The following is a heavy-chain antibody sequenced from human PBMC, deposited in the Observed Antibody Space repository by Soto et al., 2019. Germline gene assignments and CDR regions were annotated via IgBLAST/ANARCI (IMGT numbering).Heavy chain of an antibody. CDR3: ARGGGGYDSSGYYPVDY. CDR2: IVPNIGTV. CDR1: GGTLTRFINYP. D-gene: IGHD3-22*01. Sequence: ASVKVSCKASGGTLTRFINYPIDWVRQAPRQGLEWMGGIVPNIGTVNYAQKFQGRVTITADKSTGTAFMELNSLRSEDTAVYYCARGGGGYDSSGYYPVDYWGQGTLVTVSS. V-gene: IGHV1-69*06. J-gene: IGHJ4*02.